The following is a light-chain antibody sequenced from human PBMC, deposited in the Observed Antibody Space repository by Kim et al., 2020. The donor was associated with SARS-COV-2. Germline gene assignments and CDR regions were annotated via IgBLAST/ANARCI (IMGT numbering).Light chain of an antibody. CDR3: SAWDSSLNVWV. CDR1: NNNVGNQG. J-gene: IGLJ3*02. CDR2: RNS. Sequence: QTATLTCTRNNNNVGNQGAAWLEQHQRHPPKLLSYRNSNRPSGISERFSASRSGDTASLTITGLQTGDETDYYCSAWDSSLNVWVFGGGTQLTVL. V-gene: IGLV10-54*04.